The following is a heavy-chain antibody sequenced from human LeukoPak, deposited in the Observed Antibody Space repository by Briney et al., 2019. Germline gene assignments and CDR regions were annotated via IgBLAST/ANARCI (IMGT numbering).Heavy chain of an antibody. CDR3: SRSQFDY. CDR2: INGDGTVT. Sequence: PGGSLRLSCATSGFPFSSYWMLWVRQAPGKGLVWVSRINGDGTVTTYPDSVEGRFTISRDNTKNILYLQMNNLRAEDTATYYCSRSQFDYWGQGVLVTVSS. CDR1: GFPFSSYW. J-gene: IGHJ4*02. V-gene: IGHV3-74*03.